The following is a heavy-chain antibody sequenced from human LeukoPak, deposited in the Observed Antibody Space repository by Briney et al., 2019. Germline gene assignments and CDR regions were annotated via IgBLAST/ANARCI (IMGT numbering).Heavy chain of an antibody. J-gene: IGHJ4*02. V-gene: IGHV3-23*01. Sequence: PGASLRLSCAASGFTFSSYAMSWVRQAPGKGLEWVSAISGSGGSTYYADSVKGRFTISRDNSKNTLYLQMNSLRAEDTAVDYCAKAAAITIFGVVIVNLDYRGQGTLVTVSS. D-gene: IGHD3-3*01. CDR3: AKAAAITIFGVVIVNLDY. CDR1: GFTFSSYA. CDR2: ISGSGGST.